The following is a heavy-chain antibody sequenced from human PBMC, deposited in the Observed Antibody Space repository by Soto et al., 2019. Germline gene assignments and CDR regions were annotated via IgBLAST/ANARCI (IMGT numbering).Heavy chain of an antibody. CDR2: INHSGST. D-gene: IGHD3-3*01. Sequence: KTSETLSLAGAVYGGSLSGYCWSWIRERPGKGLEWIGEINHSGSTNYNPSLKSTVTISVDPSKNHFSLKLSSVTAADTAVYSRARVHTTLRFLEWTQKLHYYGMDVCGQGTTVTVSS. J-gene: IGHJ6*02. CDR3: ARVHTTLRFLEWTQKLHYYGMDV. V-gene: IGHV4-34*01. CDR1: GGSLSGYC.